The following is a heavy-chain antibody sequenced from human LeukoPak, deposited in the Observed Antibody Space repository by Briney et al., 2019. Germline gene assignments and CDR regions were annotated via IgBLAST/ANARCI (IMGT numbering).Heavy chain of an antibody. D-gene: IGHD4-23*01. CDR2: MSSYNGDT. J-gene: IGHJ4*02. Sequence: GASVKVSCKASGYTFTSYGITWGRQAPGQGLEWMGWMSSYNGDTKYAQKVQGRVTVTTDTSTSTAYMGLRRLSLDDTAVYYCARGGYGGGFDYWGQGTLVTVSS. CDR1: GYTFTSYG. CDR3: ARGGYGGGFDY. V-gene: IGHV1-18*01.